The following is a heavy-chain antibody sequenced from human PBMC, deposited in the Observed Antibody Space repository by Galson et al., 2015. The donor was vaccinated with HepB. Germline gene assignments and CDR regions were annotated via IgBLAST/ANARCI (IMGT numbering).Heavy chain of an antibody. J-gene: IGHJ4*02. Sequence: SLRLSCAACEFSFSSHSMNWVRQAPGKGLEWISYIDRSSDTIYYADSVKGRFTVSRGNAKNSLYLQMNSLRVEDTAVYYCAREYGQRVNFDCWGQGTLVTVSS. CDR2: IDRSSDTI. CDR1: EFSFSSHS. CDR3: AREYGQRVNFDC. V-gene: IGHV3-48*01. D-gene: IGHD3-10*01.